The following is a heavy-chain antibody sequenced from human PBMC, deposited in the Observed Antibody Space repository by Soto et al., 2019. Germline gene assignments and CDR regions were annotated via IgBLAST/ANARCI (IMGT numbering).Heavy chain of an antibody. D-gene: IGHD1-26*01. Sequence: QVQLVQSGAEVKKPGASVKVSCKVSGYTLTELSMHWVRQAPGKGLEWMGGFDPEDGATIYAQKLQGRVTMTEDTSTDTAYMELSSVRSEDTAVYYCANAHSGSYYGRYYYYGMDVWGQGTTVTVSS. CDR1: GYTLTELS. CDR3: ANAHSGSYYGRYYYYGMDV. J-gene: IGHJ6*02. V-gene: IGHV1-24*01. CDR2: FDPEDGAT.